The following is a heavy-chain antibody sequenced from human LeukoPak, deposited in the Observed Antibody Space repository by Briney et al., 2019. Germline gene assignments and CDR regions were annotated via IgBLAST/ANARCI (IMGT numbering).Heavy chain of an antibody. CDR2: ISGSGGST. V-gene: IGHV3-23*01. D-gene: IGHD3-10*01. Sequence: GGSLRLSCAASGFTFSSYAMSWVRQAPGKGLEWVSAISGSGGSTCYADSVKGRFTISRDNSKNTLYLQMNSLRAEDTAVYYCAKDPMVRGVGPFDYWGQGTLVTVSS. CDR3: AKDPMVRGVGPFDY. J-gene: IGHJ4*02. CDR1: GFTFSSYA.